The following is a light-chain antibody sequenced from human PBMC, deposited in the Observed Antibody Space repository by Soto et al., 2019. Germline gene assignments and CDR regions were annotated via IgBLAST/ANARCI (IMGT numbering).Light chain of an antibody. Sequence: DIQMTQSPSSVSASVGDRVTLTCRASQDISSWLAWYQQKPGKAPKVLIYAASILESGVPSSFSGSGSGSDYTLTISSLQPEDFASYYCLQAKSFPLTFGGGNKVDI. J-gene: IGKJ4*01. CDR3: LQAKSFPLT. CDR2: AAS. V-gene: IGKV1-12*01. CDR1: QDISSW.